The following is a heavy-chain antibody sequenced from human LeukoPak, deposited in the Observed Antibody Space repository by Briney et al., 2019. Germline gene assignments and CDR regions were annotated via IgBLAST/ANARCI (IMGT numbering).Heavy chain of an antibody. CDR1: GFTFSDYN. CDR2: ISRSGSTK. D-gene: IGHD3-3*01. J-gene: IGHJ6*04. V-gene: IGHV3-11*01. CDR3: ASVPPRNYDFWSGYPV. Sequence: GGSLRLSCAASGFTFSDYNMRWIRQAPGKGLEWVSSISRSGSTKYYADSVKGRFTISRDNAKNSLFLQMNSLRAEDTAVYYCASVPPRNYDFWSGYPVWGKGTTVTVSS.